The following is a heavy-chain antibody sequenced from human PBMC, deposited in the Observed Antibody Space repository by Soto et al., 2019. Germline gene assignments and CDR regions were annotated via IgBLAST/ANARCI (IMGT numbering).Heavy chain of an antibody. Sequence: GGSLRLSCAASGFTFSSYAMHWVRQTPGKGLEWVAVISYDGSNKYYAESVKGRFTISRDNSKNTLYLQMNSLRAEDTAVYYCATPPPYYDFWSGYSALDYWGQGTLVTVSS. D-gene: IGHD3-3*01. CDR2: ISYDGSNK. CDR1: GFTFSSYA. J-gene: IGHJ4*02. V-gene: IGHV3-30-3*01. CDR3: ATPPPYYDFWSGYSALDY.